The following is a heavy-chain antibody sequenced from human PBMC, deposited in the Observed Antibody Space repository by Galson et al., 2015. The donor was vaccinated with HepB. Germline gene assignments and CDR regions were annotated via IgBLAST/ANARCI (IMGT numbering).Heavy chain of an antibody. J-gene: IGHJ5*02. D-gene: IGHD3-3*01. CDR1: GFTVSDTF. Sequence: SLRLSCAVSGFTVSDTFMSWVRQTPGKGLEWVSVLYSGGYTKYADSVKGRFTISRDTSKNTVYLQMSSLRGEDTGVYYCARDGGYSSYDPNSWGQGTLVSVSS. V-gene: IGHV3-66*01. CDR2: LYSGGYT. CDR3: ARDGGYSSYDPNS.